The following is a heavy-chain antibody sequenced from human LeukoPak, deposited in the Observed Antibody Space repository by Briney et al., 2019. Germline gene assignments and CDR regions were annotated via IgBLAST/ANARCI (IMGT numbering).Heavy chain of an antibody. CDR3: AREDFYGDYPSYFDY. CDR1: GGSFSGYY. CDR2: INHSGST. D-gene: IGHD4-17*01. J-gene: IGHJ4*02. V-gene: IGHV4-34*01. Sequence: SETLSLTCAVYGGSFSGYYWSWIRQPPGKGLEWIGEINHSGSTNYNPSLKSRVTMSVDASRNQFSLQLTSVTAADTAVYFCAREDFYGDYPSYFDYWGQGILVTVSS.